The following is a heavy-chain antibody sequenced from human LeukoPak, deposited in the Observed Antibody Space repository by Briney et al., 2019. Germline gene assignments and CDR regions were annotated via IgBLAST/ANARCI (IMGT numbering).Heavy chain of an antibody. Sequence: GGSLRLSCVASGFTFSSYWMHWVRQAPGKGLVWVSRINSDGSSTSYANSVKGRFTISRDNAKNTLYLQMNSLRAEDTAVYYCARVGGPEGVWGSYHYTGDAFDIWGQGTMVTVSS. D-gene: IGHD3-16*02. CDR1: GFTFSSYW. CDR2: INSDGSST. CDR3: ARVGGPEGVWGSYHYTGDAFDI. J-gene: IGHJ3*02. V-gene: IGHV3-74*01.